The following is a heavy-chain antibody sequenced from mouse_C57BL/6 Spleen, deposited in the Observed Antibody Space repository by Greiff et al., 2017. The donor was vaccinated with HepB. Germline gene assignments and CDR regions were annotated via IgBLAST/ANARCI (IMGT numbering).Heavy chain of an antibody. V-gene: IGHV3-6*01. CDR3: ARRDYYAMDY. CDR2: ISYDGSN. CDR1: GYSITSGYY. Sequence: EVKLQESGPGLVKPSQSLSLTCSVTGYSITSGYYWNWIRQFPGNKLEWMGYISYDGSNNYNPSLKNRISITRDTSKNQFFLKLNSVTTEDTATYYCARRDYYAMDYWGQGTSVTVSS. J-gene: IGHJ4*01.